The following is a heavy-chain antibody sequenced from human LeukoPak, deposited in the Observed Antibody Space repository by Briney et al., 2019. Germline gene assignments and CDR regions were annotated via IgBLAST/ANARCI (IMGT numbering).Heavy chain of an antibody. Sequence: EASVKVSCKVSGYTLTELSIHWVRQAPGKGLEWMGGFDPEDGETIYAQKFQGRVTMTEDTSTDTAYMELSSLRSEDTAVYYCATPGLAAAGTTYFDYWGQGTLVTVSS. D-gene: IGHD6-13*01. V-gene: IGHV1-24*01. CDR2: FDPEDGET. CDR1: GYTLTELS. J-gene: IGHJ4*02. CDR3: ATPGLAAAGTTYFDY.